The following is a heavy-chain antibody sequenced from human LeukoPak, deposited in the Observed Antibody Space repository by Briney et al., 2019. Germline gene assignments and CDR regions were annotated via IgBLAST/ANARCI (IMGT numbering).Heavy chain of an antibody. J-gene: IGHJ4*02. Sequence: SETLSLTCNVSGYSISSSYYWGWIRQPPGKGLEWIGSIYYSGSTYYNPSLKSRVTISVDTSKNQFPLKLSPVTAADTAVYYCARKVLGRRWLPSDYWGQGTLVTVSS. CDR2: IYYSGST. V-gene: IGHV4-39*06. CDR3: ARKVLGRRWLPSDY. CDR1: GYSISSSYY. D-gene: IGHD5-24*01.